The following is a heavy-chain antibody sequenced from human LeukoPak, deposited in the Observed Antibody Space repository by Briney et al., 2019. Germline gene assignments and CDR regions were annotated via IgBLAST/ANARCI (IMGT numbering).Heavy chain of an antibody. J-gene: IGHJ4*02. CDR3: ARGSNLADY. D-gene: IGHD6-13*01. Sequence: GGSLRLSCAASGFTFDDYAMHWVRQAPGKGLEWVSGISWNSGSIGYADSVKGRFTISRDNAKNSLYLQMNSLRAEDTALYHCARGSNLADYWGQGTLVTVSS. CDR1: GFTFDDYA. V-gene: IGHV3-9*01. CDR2: ISWNSGSI.